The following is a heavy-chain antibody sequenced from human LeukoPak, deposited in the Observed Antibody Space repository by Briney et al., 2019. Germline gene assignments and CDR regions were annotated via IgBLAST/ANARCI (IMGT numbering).Heavy chain of an antibody. J-gene: IGHJ4*02. CDR1: GGSISSSSYY. CDR2: IYYSGST. D-gene: IGHD3-22*01. CDR3: ARDYYDSSGSNYDY. Sequence: PSETLSLTCTVSGGSISSSSYYWGWIRQPPGKGLEWIGSIYYSGSTYYNPSLKSRVTISVDTSKNQFSLKLSSVTAADTAVYYCARDYYDSSGSNYDYWGQGTLVTVSS. V-gene: IGHV4-39*07.